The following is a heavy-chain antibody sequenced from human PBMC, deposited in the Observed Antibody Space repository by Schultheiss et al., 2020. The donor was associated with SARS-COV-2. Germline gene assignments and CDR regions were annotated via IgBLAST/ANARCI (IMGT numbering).Heavy chain of an antibody. CDR2: ISYDGSNE. CDR1: GFTFSSYG. D-gene: IGHD3-16*01. CDR3: ASEGGP. J-gene: IGHJ5*02. V-gene: IGHV3-30*03. Sequence: GGSLRLSCAASGFTFSSYGMHWVRQAPGRGLECVALISYDGSNEYYADSVKGRFTISRDNSKNTMYLQMNSLRAEDTAVYYCASEGGPWGQGTLVTVSS.